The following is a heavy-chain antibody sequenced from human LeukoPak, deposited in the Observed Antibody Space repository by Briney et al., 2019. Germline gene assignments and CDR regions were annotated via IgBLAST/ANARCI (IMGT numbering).Heavy chain of an antibody. V-gene: IGHV3-23*01. Sequence: GGSLRLSCAASGFTFSSDALTWVRQAPGKGLEWVSAISGGGGSTYYADSVKGRFTISRDNSKNTVYLHMNTLRAADTAVYYCAQGPVVAVRTWYFDLWGRGTLVTVSS. J-gene: IGHJ2*01. CDR3: AQGPVVAVRTWYFDL. CDR1: GFTFSSDA. CDR2: ISGGGGST. D-gene: IGHD2-15*01.